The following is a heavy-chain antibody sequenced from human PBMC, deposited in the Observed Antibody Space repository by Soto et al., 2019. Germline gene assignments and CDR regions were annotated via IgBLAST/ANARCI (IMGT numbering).Heavy chain of an antibody. Sequence: GGSLRLSCASSGFTFSSYAMSWVRQAPGKGLEWVSAISGSGGSTYYADSVKGRFTISRDNSKNTLYLQMNSLRAEDTAVYYCAKRERYYGDYEFDYWGQGTLVTVSS. J-gene: IGHJ4*02. CDR3: AKRERYYGDYEFDY. CDR1: GFTFSSYA. CDR2: ISGSGGST. V-gene: IGHV3-23*01. D-gene: IGHD4-17*01.